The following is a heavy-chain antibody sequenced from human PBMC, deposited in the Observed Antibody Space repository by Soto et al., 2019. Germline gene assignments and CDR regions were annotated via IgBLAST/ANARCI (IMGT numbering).Heavy chain of an antibody. D-gene: IGHD3-10*01. CDR3: ARDRFVPAMVYGSGSYYYYYGMDV. CDR2: IWYDGSNK. V-gene: IGHV3-33*01. CDR1: GFTFSSYG. J-gene: IGHJ6*02. Sequence: PGGSLRLSCAASGFTFSSYGMHWVRQAPGKGLEWVAVIWYDGSNKYYADSVKGRFTISRDNSKNTLYLQMNSLRAEDTAVYYCARDRFVPAMVYGSGSYYYYYGMDVWGQGTTVTVSS.